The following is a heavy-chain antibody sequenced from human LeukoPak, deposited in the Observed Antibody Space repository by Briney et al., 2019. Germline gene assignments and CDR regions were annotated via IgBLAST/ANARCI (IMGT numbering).Heavy chain of an antibody. CDR2: ISCEGGST. Sequence: PVRSLRISCAASGFMFVDYTIHLVREAAGKSLDRVSLISCEGGSTYYAGSVKGRFTISVDNSKNAFYRPVNMLRIEANGVHHCAKEQESVMVFDCWGQATLVSVSS. V-gene: IGHV3-43*01. CDR1: GFMFVDYT. CDR3: AKEQESVMVFDC. D-gene: IGHD5-18*01. J-gene: IGHJ4*02.